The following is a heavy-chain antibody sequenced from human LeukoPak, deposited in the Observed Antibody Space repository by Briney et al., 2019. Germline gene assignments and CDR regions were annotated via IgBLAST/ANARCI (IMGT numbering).Heavy chain of an antibody. V-gene: IGHV1-46*01. CDR1: GYTXTSYY. CDR2: INPSGGST. J-gene: IGHJ6*02. CDR3: ARVFGADYYYYGMDV. Sequence: ASVKVSCKASGYTXTSYYMHWVRQTPGQGLEWMGIINPSGGSTSYAQKFQGRVTMTRDTSTSTVYMELSSLRSEDTAVYYCARVFGADYYYYGMDVWGQGITVTVSS. D-gene: IGHD3-10*01.